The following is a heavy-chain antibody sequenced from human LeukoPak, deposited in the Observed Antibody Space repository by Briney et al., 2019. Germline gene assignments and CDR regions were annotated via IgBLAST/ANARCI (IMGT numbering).Heavy chain of an antibody. CDR2: ISSNGGST. CDR3: AKGDSSGPWGNYFDY. Sequence: GGSLRLSCSASGFTFSSYAMHWVRQAPGKGLEYVSAISSNGGSTYYADSVKGRFTISRDNAKNSLYLQMNSLRAEDTALCYCAKGDSSGPWGNYFDYWGQGTLVTVSS. D-gene: IGHD3-22*01. CDR1: GFTFSSYA. V-gene: IGHV3-64*04. J-gene: IGHJ4*02.